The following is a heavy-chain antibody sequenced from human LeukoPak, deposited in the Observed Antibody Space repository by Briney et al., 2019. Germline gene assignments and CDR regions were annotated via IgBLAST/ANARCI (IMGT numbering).Heavy chain of an antibody. J-gene: IGHJ5*02. V-gene: IGHV1-18*01. Sequence: GASVKVSCKASSYTFTRYGISWVRQAPGQGLEWMGWISGYNGNTNYAQKFQGRVTMTRDTSISTAYMELSRLRSDDTAVYYCARDDHGSGFDPWGQGTLVTVSS. CDR1: SYTFTRYG. CDR3: ARDDHGSGFDP. D-gene: IGHD3-10*01. CDR2: ISGYNGNT.